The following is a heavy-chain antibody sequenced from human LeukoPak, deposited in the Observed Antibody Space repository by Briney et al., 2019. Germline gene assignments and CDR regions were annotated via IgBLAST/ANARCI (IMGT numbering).Heavy chain of an antibody. CDR1: GFTFSSYS. CDR2: IGSSSSYI. Sequence: PGGSLRLSCAASGFTFSSYSMNWVRQAPGKGLEWVSSIGSSSSYIYYADSVKGRFTISRDNAKNSLYLQMNSLRAEDTAVYYCARDLFRGRTGYYIEQPLEFDYWGQGTLVTVSS. J-gene: IGHJ4*02. V-gene: IGHV3-21*01. CDR3: ARDLFRGRTGYYIEQPLEFDY. D-gene: IGHD3/OR15-3a*01.